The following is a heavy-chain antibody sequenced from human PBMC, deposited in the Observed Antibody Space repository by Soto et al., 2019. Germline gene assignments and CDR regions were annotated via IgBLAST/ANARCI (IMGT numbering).Heavy chain of an antibody. CDR3: VKDGPNWGRDLFS. V-gene: IGHV3-33*06. J-gene: IGHJ5*02. CDR1: GFRFNTYG. CDR2: IWHDGSIK. Sequence: QVQLVESGGGVVQPGTSLRLSCAASGFRFNTYGMHWARQAPGKGLEWVAVIWHDGSIKHYAESVKGRFTIYRDNSENTLYLQINSLRAEDTDVYYCVKDGPNWGRDLFSWGQGTLVTVYS. D-gene: IGHD7-27*01.